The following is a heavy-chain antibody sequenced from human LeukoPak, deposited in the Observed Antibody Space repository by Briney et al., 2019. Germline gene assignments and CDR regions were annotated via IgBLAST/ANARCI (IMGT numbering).Heavy chain of an antibody. CDR2: ISSSSSYI. J-gene: IGHJ3*02. V-gene: IGHV3-21*01. CDR3: ARELEWLAGAFDI. D-gene: IGHD3-3*01. CDR1: GFTFSSYS. Sequence: GGSLRLSCAASGFTFSSYSMNWVRQAPGKGLEWVSSISSSSSYIYYADSVKGRFTISRDNAKNSLYLQMNSLRAEDTAVYYCARELEWLAGAFDIWGQGTMVTVSS.